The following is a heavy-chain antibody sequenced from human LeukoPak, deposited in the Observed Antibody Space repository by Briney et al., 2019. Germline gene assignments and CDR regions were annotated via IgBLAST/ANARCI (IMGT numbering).Heavy chain of an antibody. J-gene: IGHJ5*02. D-gene: IGHD3-9*01. CDR3: ARDTDYDILTGYPGGWFDP. CDR2: ISAYNDDT. CDR1: DDTFDTYG. Sequence: ASVKVSCKVSDDTFDTYGISWVRQAPGQGLEWMGWISAYNDDTNYAQKFQGRVTMTTDTSTSTAYMELRSLRSDDTAVYYCARDTDYDILTGYPGGWFDPWGQGTLVTVSS. V-gene: IGHV1-18*01.